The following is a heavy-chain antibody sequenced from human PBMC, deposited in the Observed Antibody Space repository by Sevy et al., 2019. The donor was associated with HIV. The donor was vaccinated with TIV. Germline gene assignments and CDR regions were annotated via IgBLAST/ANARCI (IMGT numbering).Heavy chain of an antibody. J-gene: IGHJ4*02. V-gene: IGHV3-30*18. CDR1: GFSFSTLG. Sequence: GGSLRLSCAASGFSFSTLGMHWVRQAPGKGLEWVAVLSHDGSHKFYADSAKGRFTISRDNSKNTLYLQMNSLRAEDSAVYYCANEYGGFEGFDYWGQGTLVTVSS. CDR2: LSHDGSHK. D-gene: IGHD5-12*01. CDR3: ANEYGGFEGFDY.